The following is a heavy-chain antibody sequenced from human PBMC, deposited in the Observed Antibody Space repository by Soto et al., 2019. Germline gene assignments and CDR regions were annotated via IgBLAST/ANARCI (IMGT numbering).Heavy chain of an antibody. CDR1: GYTFTSYG. Sequence: QVQLVQSGAEVKKPGASVKVSCKASGYTFTSYGISWVRQAPGQGLEWMGWISAYNGNTNYAQKLQGRVTMTTDTSTSTAYMELRSLRSDDTAVYYCATSGGRDIVVVPAAIPVRAFDIWGQGTMVTVSS. CDR2: ISAYNGNT. CDR3: ATSGGRDIVVVPAAIPVRAFDI. V-gene: IGHV1-18*04. D-gene: IGHD2-2*02. J-gene: IGHJ3*02.